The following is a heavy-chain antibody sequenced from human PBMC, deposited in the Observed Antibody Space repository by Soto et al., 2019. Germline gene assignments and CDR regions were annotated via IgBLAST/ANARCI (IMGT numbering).Heavy chain of an antibody. D-gene: IGHD6-6*01. V-gene: IGHV4-59*01. J-gene: IGHJ4*02. Sequence: QVQLQESGPGLVKPSETLSLTCTVSGGSISGYYWSWIRQPPGKGLEWIGYISYSGRPNYNPSLRSRDTISVDTSQNQFSLKLTSVTAADTAVYYCARGGRSSSKTVFDYWGQGTLVTVSS. CDR1: GGSISGYY. CDR2: ISYSGRP. CDR3: ARGGRSSSKTVFDY.